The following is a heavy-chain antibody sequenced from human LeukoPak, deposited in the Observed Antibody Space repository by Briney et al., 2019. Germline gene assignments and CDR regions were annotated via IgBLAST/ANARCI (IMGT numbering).Heavy chain of an antibody. CDR1: GFTFSSYA. V-gene: IGHV3-23*01. Sequence: GGSLRLSCAASGFTFSSYAMSWVRQAPGKGLEWVSAISGSGSSTYYADSVKGRFTISRDNSKNTLYLRMNSLRAEDTAVYYCAKDACTNGVCRMRFDPWGQGTLVTVSS. CDR3: AKDACTNGVCRMRFDP. CDR2: ISGSGSST. D-gene: IGHD2-8*01. J-gene: IGHJ5*02.